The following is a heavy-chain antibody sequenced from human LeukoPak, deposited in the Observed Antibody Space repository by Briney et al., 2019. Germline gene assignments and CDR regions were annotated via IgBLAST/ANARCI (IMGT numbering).Heavy chain of an antibody. V-gene: IGHV1-18*01. D-gene: IGHD3-16*01. CDR1: GYAFSDFG. CDR3: ARLSLDYYYGMDV. J-gene: IGHJ6*02. CDR2: TSTHNGNR. Sequence: ASVKVSCKASGYAFSDFGISWVRQAPGQGLEWMGWTSTHNGNRNYLQKFQGRVTMTTDTSTSTAYMELNGLTSDDTAVYYCARLSLDYYYGMDVWGQGTTVTVSS.